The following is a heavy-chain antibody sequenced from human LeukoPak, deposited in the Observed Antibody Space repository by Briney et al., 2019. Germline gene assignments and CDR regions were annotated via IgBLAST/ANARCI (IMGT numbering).Heavy chain of an antibody. CDR3: ARGTVAQDIVVVPAAI. Sequence: SETLSLTCTVSGGSISSYYWSWIRQPAGKGLEWIGRIYTSGSTNYNPSLKSRVTMSVDTSKNQFSLKLSSVTAADTAVYYCARGTVAQDIVVVPAAIWGQGTLVTVSS. CDR2: IYTSGST. J-gene: IGHJ4*02. CDR1: GGSISSYY. D-gene: IGHD2-2*01. V-gene: IGHV4-4*07.